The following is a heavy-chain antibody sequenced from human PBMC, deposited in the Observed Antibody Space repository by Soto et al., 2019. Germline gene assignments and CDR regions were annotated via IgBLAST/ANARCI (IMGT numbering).Heavy chain of an antibody. CDR3: ARETEYYDSSGYPFDY. CDR2: IMPIFRAP. V-gene: IGHV1-69*13. Sequence: SVKVSCKASGGAFSDYAFSWVRQAPGQGLEWLGGIMPIFRAPDYAQKFQGRVTITADESTRTAYMELSSLRSEDTAVYYCARETEYYDSSGYPFDYWGQGTLVTVSS. CDR1: GGAFSDYA. J-gene: IGHJ4*02. D-gene: IGHD3-22*01.